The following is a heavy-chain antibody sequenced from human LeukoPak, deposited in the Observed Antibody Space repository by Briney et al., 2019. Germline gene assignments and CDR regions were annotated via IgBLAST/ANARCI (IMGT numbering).Heavy chain of an antibody. CDR3: AKRGVVIRVILVGFHKEAYYFDS. CDR2: ISGSGGST. J-gene: IGHJ4*02. CDR1: GITLSNYG. D-gene: IGHD3-22*01. Sequence: PGGSLRLSCAVSGITLSNYGMSWVRQAPGKGPEWVAGISGSGGSTNYADSVKGRFTISRDKPKNTLYLQMNSLTVEDTAVYFCAKRGVVIRVILVGFHKEAYYFDSWGQGALVTVSS. V-gene: IGHV3-23*01.